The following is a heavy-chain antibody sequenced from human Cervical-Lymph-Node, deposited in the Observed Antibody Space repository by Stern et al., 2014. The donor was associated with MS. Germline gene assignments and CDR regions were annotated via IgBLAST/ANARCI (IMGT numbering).Heavy chain of an antibody. CDR3: VRDFNWGNSGSYDA. J-gene: IGHJ5*02. CDR1: GIDVSDYY. Sequence: QVQLVQSGGGVVKPGGSLRLSCAVSGIDVSDYYMAWVRQAPGQGLEWISYISYSGKNKKYADSVKGRFTISRDNANNTVYLQMDSLRSEDTAFYYCVRDFNWGNSGSYDAWGQGTLVTVSS. D-gene: IGHD6-19*01. CDR2: ISYSGKNK. V-gene: IGHV3-11*01.